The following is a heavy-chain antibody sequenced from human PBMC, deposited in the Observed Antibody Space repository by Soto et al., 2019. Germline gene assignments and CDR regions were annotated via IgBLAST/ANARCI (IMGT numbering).Heavy chain of an antibody. CDR1: GGSISSGDYY. J-gene: IGHJ5*02. V-gene: IGHV4-30-4*01. CDR3: ARVIQRSRVNWFDP. CDR2: IYYSGST. D-gene: IGHD6-13*01. Sequence: SETLSLTCTVSGGSISSGDYYWSWIRQPPGKGLEWIGYIYYSGSTYYNPSLKSRVTISVDTSKNQFSLKLSSVTAADTAVYYCARVIQRSRVNWFDPWGQGTLVTVSS.